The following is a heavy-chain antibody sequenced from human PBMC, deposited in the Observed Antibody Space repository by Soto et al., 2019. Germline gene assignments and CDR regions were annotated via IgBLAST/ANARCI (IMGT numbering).Heavy chain of an antibody. CDR2: IYYSGNT. Sequence: SETLSLTCTVSGGSVSSGDYYWSWIRQPPGKGLEWIGYIYYSGNTNYNPSLKSRVIISVDTSKNLFSLKLSSVTAADTAVYYCARDLGGDSGRRIAAHRESRWFEHWGQGNLVTVS. V-gene: IGHV4-61*08. J-gene: IGHJ5*02. CDR1: GGSVSSGDYY. CDR3: ARDLGGDSGRRIAAHRESRWFEH. D-gene: IGHD6-6*01.